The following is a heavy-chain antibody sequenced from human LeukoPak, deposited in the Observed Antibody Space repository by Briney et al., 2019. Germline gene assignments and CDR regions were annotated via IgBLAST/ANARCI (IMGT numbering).Heavy chain of an antibody. CDR3: ASGFSSSPHFDY. CDR1: GFTFSTYY. J-gene: IGHJ4*02. CDR2: ITGSSSYI. D-gene: IGHD6-6*01. Sequence: PGGSLRLSCAASGFTFSTYYMNWVRQGPGKGLEWVSFITGSSSYIYYTDSVKGRFTISRDNAKHSLFLQMNSLRDEDTAVYYCASGFSSSPHFDYWGQGTLVTVSS. V-gene: IGHV3-21*01.